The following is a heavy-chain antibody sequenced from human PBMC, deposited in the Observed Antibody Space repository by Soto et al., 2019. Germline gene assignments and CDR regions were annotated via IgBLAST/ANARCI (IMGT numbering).Heavy chain of an antibody. D-gene: IGHD3-3*01. CDR3: ARGTSYYDFWSGSSRYYGMDV. V-gene: IGHV4-30-4*01. J-gene: IGHJ6*02. CDR2: IYYSGST. Sequence: TLSLTCTVSGGSISSGDYYWSWIRQPPGKGLEWIGYIYYSGSTYYNPSLKSRVTISVDTSKNQFSLKLSSVTAADTAVYYCARGTSYYDFWSGSSRYYGMDVWGQGTTVTVSS. CDR1: GGSISSGDYY.